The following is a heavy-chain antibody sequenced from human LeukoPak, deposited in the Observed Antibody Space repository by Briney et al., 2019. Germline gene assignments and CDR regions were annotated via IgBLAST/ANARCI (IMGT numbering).Heavy chain of an antibody. CDR2: INPDGSTI. V-gene: IGHV3-74*01. CDR1: GFTFSNYW. Sequence: QPGGSLRLSCAASGFTFSNYWVHWVRQAPGKGLVWVSRINPDGSTINYADSVKGRFTISRDNSKNTLYLQMSSLRAEDTAVYYCVKCPFSYYYYGMDVWGQGTTVTVSS. J-gene: IGHJ6*02. CDR3: VKCPFSYYYYGMDV. D-gene: IGHD2-2*01.